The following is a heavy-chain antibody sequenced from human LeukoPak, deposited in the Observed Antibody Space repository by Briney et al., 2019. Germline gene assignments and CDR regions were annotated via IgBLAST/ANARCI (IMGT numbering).Heavy chain of an antibody. CDR3: ARPISTTVAEWYFDL. Sequence: PSETLSLTCAVSGYSISSGYDWGWIRQPPGKGLEWIGSIYHSGSTYYNPSLKSRVTISVDTSKNQFSLKLSSVTAADTAVYYCARPISTTVAEWYFDLWGRGTLVTVSS. J-gene: IGHJ2*01. CDR2: IYHSGST. V-gene: IGHV4-38-2*01. CDR1: GYSISSGYD. D-gene: IGHD4-17*01.